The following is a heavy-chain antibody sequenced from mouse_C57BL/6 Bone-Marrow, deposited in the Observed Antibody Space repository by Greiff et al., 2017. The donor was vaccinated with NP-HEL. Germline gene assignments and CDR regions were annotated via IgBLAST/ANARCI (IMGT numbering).Heavy chain of an antibody. CDR1: GYTFTSYW. D-gene: IGHD3-2*02. V-gene: IGHV1-53*01. CDR2: INPSNGGT. J-gene: IGHJ3*01. CDR3: ARKLRLREDWFAY. Sequence: QVQLQQPGTELVKPGASVKLSCKASGYTFTSYWMHWVKQGPGQGLEWIGNINPSNGGTNYNEKFKSKATLTVDKSSSTAYMQLSSLTSEDSAVYYCARKLRLREDWFAYWGQGTLVTVSA.